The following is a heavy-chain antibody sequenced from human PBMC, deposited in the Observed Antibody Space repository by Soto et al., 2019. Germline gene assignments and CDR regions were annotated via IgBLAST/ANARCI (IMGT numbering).Heavy chain of an antibody. V-gene: IGHV4-30-4*01. J-gene: IGHJ5*02. CDR1: GGSISSGDYY. CDR2: IYYSGST. D-gene: IGHD4-17*01. CDR3: ARGTDYGDTGDWFDP. Sequence: QVQLQESGPGLVKPSQTLSLTCTVSGGSISSGDYYWSWIRQPPGKVLEWIGYIYYSGSTYYNPSLKSRVTISVDTSKNQFSLKLSSVTAADTAVYYCARGTDYGDTGDWFDPWGQGTLVTVSS.